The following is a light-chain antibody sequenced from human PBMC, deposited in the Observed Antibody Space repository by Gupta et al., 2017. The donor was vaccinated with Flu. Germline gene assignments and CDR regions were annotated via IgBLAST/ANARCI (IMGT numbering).Light chain of an antibody. CDR3: QQRTIRPPMT. CDR2: DAS. CDR1: RSISNY. V-gene: IGKV3-11*01. J-gene: IGKJ5*01. Sequence: ATLSFCPGERATISCRASRSISNYLASYKQKPGEAPRLLINDASNRATDSPARSSSSRSGTDYTLIISGLEADDYSVNYCQQRTIRPPMTFGQGTRVEIK.